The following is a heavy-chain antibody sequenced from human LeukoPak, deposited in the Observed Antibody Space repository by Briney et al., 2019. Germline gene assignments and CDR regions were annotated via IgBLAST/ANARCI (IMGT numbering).Heavy chain of an antibody. CDR2: ISSSSSYI. J-gene: IGHJ4*02. Sequence: PGGSLRLSCAASGFTFSSYSMNWVRQAPGKGLEWVSSISSSSSYIYYADSVKGRFTISRDNAKNSLYLKMNSLRAEDTAVYYCARFDNRFLESPTEYWGQGTLVTVSS. CDR1: GFTFSSYS. V-gene: IGHV3-21*01. CDR3: ARFDNRFLESPTEY. D-gene: IGHD3-3*01.